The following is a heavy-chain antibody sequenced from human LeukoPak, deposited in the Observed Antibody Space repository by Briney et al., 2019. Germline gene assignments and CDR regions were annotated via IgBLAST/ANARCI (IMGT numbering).Heavy chain of an antibody. CDR3: ARVSGMATAWVDY. V-gene: IGHV4-39*01. CDR1: GGSISSSSYY. CDR2: IYYSGST. D-gene: IGHD5-24*01. Sequence: SETLSLTCTVSGGSISSSSYYWGWIRQPPGKGLEWIGSIYYSGSTYYNPSLKSRVTISVDTSKNQFSLKLSSVTDADTAVYYCARVSGMATAWVDYWGQGTLVTVSS. J-gene: IGHJ4*02.